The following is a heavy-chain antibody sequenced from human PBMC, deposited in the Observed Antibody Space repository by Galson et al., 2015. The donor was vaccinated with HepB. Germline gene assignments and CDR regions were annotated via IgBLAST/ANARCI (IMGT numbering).Heavy chain of an antibody. CDR2: IYPDDSTV. J-gene: IGHJ5*02. D-gene: IGHD2-15*01. Sequence: QSGAEVKKPGESLKISCRGSGYTFGHYWIGWVRQMPGKGLEWMGIIYPDDSTVRYSPSFQGQLTIPADKSTATAYLEWSSLKASDTAMYFCARFSAAEFSLNWFDPWGQGTLVTVSS. CDR1: GYTFGHYW. CDR3: ARFSAAEFSLNWFDP. V-gene: IGHV5-51*01.